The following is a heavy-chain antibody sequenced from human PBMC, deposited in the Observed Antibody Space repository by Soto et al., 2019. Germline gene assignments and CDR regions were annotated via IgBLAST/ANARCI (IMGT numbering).Heavy chain of an antibody. J-gene: IGHJ4*02. V-gene: IGHV4-31*02. CDR3: AGGPYRNYAGSSAAFDE. Sequence: TLDPARTVWGRTRNSGAVSWSWLRAHPGEGLQWIGYIYYNGNPYYNPSLRSRVTISVDTSKSQFSLKLSSVTAADTAVYFCAGGPYRNYAGSSAAFDEWGQGALVTVSS. CDR1: GRTRNSGAVS. D-gene: IGHD4-4*01. CDR2: IYYNGNP.